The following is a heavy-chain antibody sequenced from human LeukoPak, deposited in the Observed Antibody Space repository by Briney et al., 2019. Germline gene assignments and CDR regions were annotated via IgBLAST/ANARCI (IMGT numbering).Heavy chain of an antibody. D-gene: IGHD1-26*01. Sequence: GGSLRLSCAASGFTFSSYGMNWVRQAPGKGLEWVSYISSSDTIYYADSVKGRFTISRDNAKNSLYLQMNSLRDEDTAVYYCASSGSYRFDYWGQGTLVTVSS. J-gene: IGHJ4*02. CDR1: GFTFSSYG. CDR3: ASSGSYRFDY. CDR2: ISSSDTI. V-gene: IGHV3-48*02.